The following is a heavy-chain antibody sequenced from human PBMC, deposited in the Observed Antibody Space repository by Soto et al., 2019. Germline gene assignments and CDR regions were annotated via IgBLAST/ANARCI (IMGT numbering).Heavy chain of an antibody. CDR1: GISVTSNY. V-gene: IGHV3-7*01. CDR3: ARERYYYGSGDY. J-gene: IGHJ4*02. CDR2: IKQDGSEK. Sequence: PGGSLRLSCSASGISVTSNYMSWVRQAPGKGLEWVANIKQDGSEKYYVDSVKGRFTISRDNAKNSLYLQMNSLRAEDTAVYYCARERYYYGSGDYWGQGTLVTVSS. D-gene: IGHD3-10*01.